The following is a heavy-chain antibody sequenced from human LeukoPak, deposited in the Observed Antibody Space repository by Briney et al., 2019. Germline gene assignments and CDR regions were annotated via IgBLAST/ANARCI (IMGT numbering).Heavy chain of an antibody. J-gene: IGHJ4*02. CDR1: GFTFSSYG. Sequence: GGSLRLSCAASGFTFSSYGMHWVRQAPGKGLEWVAFIRYDGSNKYYADSVKGRFTISRDNSKNTLYLQMNSLRAEDTAVYYCAKDGRTWVYRDDRSGYWGQGTLVTVSS. D-gene: IGHD3-22*01. CDR2: IRYDGSNK. V-gene: IGHV3-30*02. CDR3: AKDGRTWVYRDDRSGY.